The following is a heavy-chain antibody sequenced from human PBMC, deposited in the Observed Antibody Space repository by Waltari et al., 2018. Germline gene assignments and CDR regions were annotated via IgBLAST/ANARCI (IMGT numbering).Heavy chain of an antibody. CDR3: ARQYYDILTGYKYYIDY. Sequence: QVQLVQSGAEVKKPGASVKVSCKASGYTFTSYGISWVRQAPGQGLEWMGWVSTENGTTNYARKVQSRVTMTTDTSTSTAYRQRRSVRSEYTAVYYCARQYYDILTGYKYYIDYWGQGTLVTVSS. D-gene: IGHD3-9*01. J-gene: IGHJ4*02. V-gene: IGHV1-18*01. CDR1: GYTFTSYG. CDR2: VSTENGTT.